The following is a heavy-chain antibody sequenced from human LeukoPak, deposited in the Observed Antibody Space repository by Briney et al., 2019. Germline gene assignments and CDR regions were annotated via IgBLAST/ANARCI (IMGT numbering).Heavy chain of an antibody. Sequence: SVKVSCKASGGTFSSYAISWVRQAPGQGLEWMGRIIPTLEIANYAQKFQGRITITADKSTSTAYMELSSLRPEDTAVYYCARVLSGTWLWFWGQGTLVTVSS. D-gene: IGHD5-18*01. CDR3: ARVLSGTWLWF. J-gene: IGHJ4*02. V-gene: IGHV1-69*04. CDR1: GGTFSSYA. CDR2: IIPTLEIA.